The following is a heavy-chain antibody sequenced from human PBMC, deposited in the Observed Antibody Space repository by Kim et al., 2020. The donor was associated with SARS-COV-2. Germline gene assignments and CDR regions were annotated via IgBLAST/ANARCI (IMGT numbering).Heavy chain of an antibody. V-gene: IGHV3-21*01. CDR3: ARDGGMYYYDSKRSEY. Sequence: GGSLRLSCAASGFTFSSYSMNWVRQAPGKGLEWVSSISSSSSYIYYADSVKGRFTISRDNAKNSLYLQMNSLRAEDTAVYYCARDGGMYYYDSKRSEYWGQGTLVTVSS. CDR1: GFTFSSYS. CDR2: ISSSSSYI. D-gene: IGHD3-22*01. J-gene: IGHJ4*02.